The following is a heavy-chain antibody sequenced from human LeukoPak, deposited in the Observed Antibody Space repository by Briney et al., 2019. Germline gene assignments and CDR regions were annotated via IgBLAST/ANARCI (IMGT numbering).Heavy chain of an antibody. CDR1: GFTFSSYA. Sequence: PGRSLRLSCAASGFTFSSYAMHWVRQAPGKGLEWVAVISYDGSNKYYADSVKGRFTISRDNSKNTLYLQMNSLRAEDTAVYYCAKEDYYGSGSYLNYFDYWGQGTLVTVSS. J-gene: IGHJ4*02. V-gene: IGHV3-30*04. D-gene: IGHD3-10*01. CDR2: ISYDGSNK. CDR3: AKEDYYGSGSYLNYFDY.